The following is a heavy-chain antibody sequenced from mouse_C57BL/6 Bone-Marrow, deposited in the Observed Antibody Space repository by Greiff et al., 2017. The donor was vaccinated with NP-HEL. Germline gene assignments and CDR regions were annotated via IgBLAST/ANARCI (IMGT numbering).Heavy chain of an antibody. V-gene: IGHV5-17*01. CDR1: GFTFSDYG. CDR3: ASLPHPFAY. CDR2: ISSGSSTI. J-gene: IGHJ3*01. Sequence: EVQLVESGGGLVKPGGSLKLSCAASGFTFSDYGMHWVRQAPEKGLEWVAYISSGSSTIYYADTVKGRFTISRDNAKNTLFLQMTSLRSEDTAMYYCASLPHPFAYWGQGTLVTVSA.